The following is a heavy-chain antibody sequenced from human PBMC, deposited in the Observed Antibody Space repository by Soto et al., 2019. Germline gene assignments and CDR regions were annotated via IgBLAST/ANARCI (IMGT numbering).Heavy chain of an antibody. Sequence: SQTLSLTCVISGDSVSSNSAAWNWIRQSPSGGLEWLGRTYYRSKWYNDYAVSVKSRITISPDTSKNQFSLHLNSATPEDTAVYYCARVSSGSNYRKPDYYYYGMDVRGHGPTFTVPS. J-gene: IGHJ6*02. V-gene: IGHV6-1*01. CDR3: ARVSSGSNYRKPDYYYYGMDV. CDR2: TYYRSKWYN. CDR1: GDSVSSNSAA. D-gene: IGHD1-26*01.